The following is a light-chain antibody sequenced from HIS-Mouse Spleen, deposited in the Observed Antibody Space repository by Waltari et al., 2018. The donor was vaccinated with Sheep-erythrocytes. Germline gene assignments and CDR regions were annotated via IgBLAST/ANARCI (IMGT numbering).Light chain of an antibody. CDR3: CSYVGSSTFHVV. Sequence: QSALTQPASVSGSPGQSITISCTGTSSDVGCYNLVSWYQQHPGKAPKLMIYEGSKRPSGVSNRFSDSKSGNTASLTISGLQAEDEADYYCCSYVGSSTFHVVFGGGTKLTVL. CDR2: EGS. V-gene: IGLV2-23*03. J-gene: IGLJ2*01. CDR1: SSDVGCYNL.